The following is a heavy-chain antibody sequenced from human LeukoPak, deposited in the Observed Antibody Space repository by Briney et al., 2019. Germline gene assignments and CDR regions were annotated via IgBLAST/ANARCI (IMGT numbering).Heavy chain of an antibody. CDR3: ARSLVVGATYPYH. J-gene: IGHJ5*02. CDR2: ISSSSSTI. Sequence: GGSLRLSCTVSGFTVSSNSMTWVRQAPGKGLEWVSYISSSSSTIYYADSVKGRFTISRDNAKNSLYPQLNSLRAEDTAVYYCARSLVVGATYPYHWGQGTLVTVSS. D-gene: IGHD1-26*01. V-gene: IGHV3-48*01. CDR1: GFTVSSNS.